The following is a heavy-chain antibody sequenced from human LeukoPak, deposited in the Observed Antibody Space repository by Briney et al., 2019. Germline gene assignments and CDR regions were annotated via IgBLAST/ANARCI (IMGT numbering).Heavy chain of an antibody. D-gene: IGHD1-7*01. CDR3: AKKGGYNWNYDLDY. V-gene: IGHV3-23*01. CDR2: ISGSGGST. Sequence: GGSLRLSCAASGFTFGSYAMSWVRQAPGKGLEWVSAISGSGGSTYYADCVKGRFTISRDNSKNTLYLQMNSLRAEDAAVYYCAKKGGYNWNYDLDYWGQGTLVTVSS. CDR1: GFTFGSYA. J-gene: IGHJ4*02.